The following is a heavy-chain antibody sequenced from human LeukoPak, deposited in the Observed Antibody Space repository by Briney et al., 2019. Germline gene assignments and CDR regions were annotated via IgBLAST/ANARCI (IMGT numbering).Heavy chain of an antibody. D-gene: IGHD5-12*01. CDR2: INHSGST. CDR3: ARGDSGYDWNWFDP. J-gene: IGHJ5*02. Sequence: SETLCLTCAVYGGSFSGYYWSWIRQPPGKGLEWIGEINHSGSTNYNPSLKSRVTISVDTSKNQFSLKLSSVTAADTAVYYCARGDSGYDWNWFDPWGQGTLVTVSS. CDR1: GGSFSGYY. V-gene: IGHV4-34*01.